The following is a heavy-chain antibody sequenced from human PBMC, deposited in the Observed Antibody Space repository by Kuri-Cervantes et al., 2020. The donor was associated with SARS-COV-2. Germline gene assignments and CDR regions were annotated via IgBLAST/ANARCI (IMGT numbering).Heavy chain of an antibody. CDR1: GYSISSGYY. J-gene: IGHJ6*02. CDR3: ARGRTAPYMVRGPSPNYYYGMDV. D-gene: IGHD3-10*01. CDR2: INRSGST. V-gene: IGHV4-38-2*01. Sequence: SQTLSLTCAVSGYSISSGYYWGWIRQPPGKGLEWIGEINRSGSTNYNPSLKSRVTVSVDTSKNQFFLKLSSVTAADTAVYYCARGRTAPYMVRGPSPNYYYGMDVWGQGTTVTVSS.